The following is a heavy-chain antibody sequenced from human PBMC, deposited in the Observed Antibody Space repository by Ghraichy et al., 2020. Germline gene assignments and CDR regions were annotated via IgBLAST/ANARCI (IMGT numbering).Heavy chain of an antibody. CDR2: IYYSGRT. CDR1: GGSVSSCSYY. J-gene: IGHJ4*02. Sequence: SETLSLTCTVSGGSVSSCSYYWSWIRPPPGQGLEWIGNIYYSGRTNYNTTLKSRVTISLDTSKNQFSLKLSSVTAADTAVYYCARMRSGSYRSPRQYYFDDWGQGTLVTVHS. CDR3: ARMRSGSYRSPRQYYFDD. V-gene: IGHV4-61*01. D-gene: IGHD1-26*01.